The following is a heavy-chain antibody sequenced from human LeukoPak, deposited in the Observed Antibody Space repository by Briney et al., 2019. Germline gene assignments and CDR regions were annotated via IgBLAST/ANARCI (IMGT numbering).Heavy chain of an antibody. CDR3: AKVNTMIVVVSPFDY. CDR2: ISPAGGTT. CDR1: GFTFSSEA. V-gene: IGHV3-23*01. J-gene: IGHJ4*02. D-gene: IGHD3-22*01. Sequence: PGGSLRLSCAVSGFTFSSEAMGWVRQLPGGGLEWVSTISPAGGTTYYAESMKSRFTISRDNSKNTLYLQMNSLRAEDTAVYYCAKVNTMIVVVSPFDYWGQGTLVTVSS.